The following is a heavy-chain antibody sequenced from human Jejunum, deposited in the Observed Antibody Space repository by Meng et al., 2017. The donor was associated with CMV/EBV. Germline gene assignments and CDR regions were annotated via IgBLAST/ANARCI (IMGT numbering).Heavy chain of an antibody. CDR1: EYSLNTNW. CDR2: IYFGDSDT. CDR3: VVVVVPPTMIEV. Sequence: GSEYSLNTNWIGWVRQMPGKGLEWMGIIYFGDSDTRYSPSFQGQVTLSVDKSINTAYLQWNSLKASDTAMYYCVVVVVPPTMIEVWGQGTLVTVSS. D-gene: IGHD3-22*01. J-gene: IGHJ4*02. V-gene: IGHV5-51*01.